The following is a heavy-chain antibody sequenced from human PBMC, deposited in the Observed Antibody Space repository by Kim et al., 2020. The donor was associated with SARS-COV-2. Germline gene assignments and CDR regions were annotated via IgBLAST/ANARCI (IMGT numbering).Heavy chain of an antibody. D-gene: IGHD6-19*01. J-gene: IGHJ6*02. Sequence: GGSLRLSCAASGFTFSSYSMNWVRQAPGKGLEWVSSISSSSSYIYYADSVKGRFTITRDNAKNSLYLQMNSLRAEDTAVYYCAREGQWLAREPHYGMDVWGQGTTVTVSS. V-gene: IGHV3-21*01. CDR3: AREGQWLAREPHYGMDV. CDR2: ISSSSSYI. CDR1: GFTFSSYS.